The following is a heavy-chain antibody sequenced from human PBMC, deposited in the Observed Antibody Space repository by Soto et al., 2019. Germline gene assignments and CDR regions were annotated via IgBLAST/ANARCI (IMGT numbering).Heavy chain of an antibody. Sequence: ASVKVSCKASGGTFSSYAISWVRQAPGQGLEWMGGIIPIFGTANYAQEFQGRVTITADESTSTAYMELSSLRSEDTAVYYCARGVAAAGKPPCSYYYYGMDVWGQGTTVTVSS. CDR1: GGTFSSYA. CDR2: IIPIFGTA. D-gene: IGHD6-13*01. V-gene: IGHV1-69*13. J-gene: IGHJ6*02. CDR3: ARGVAAAGKPPCSYYYYGMDV.